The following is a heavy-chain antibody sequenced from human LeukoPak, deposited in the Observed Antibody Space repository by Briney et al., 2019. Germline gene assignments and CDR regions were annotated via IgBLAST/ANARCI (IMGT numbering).Heavy chain of an antibody. Sequence: SETLSLTCTVSGGFIGRYYWGWIRQPPGKGLEWIGYIYSSGSTNYNPSLKSRVTISVDTSKNQFSLKLSSVTAADTAVYYCARARGYSYGYGYWGQGTLVTVSS. CDR1: GGFIGRYY. CDR2: IYSSGST. D-gene: IGHD5-18*01. CDR3: ARARGYSYGYGY. V-gene: IGHV4-59*01. J-gene: IGHJ4*02.